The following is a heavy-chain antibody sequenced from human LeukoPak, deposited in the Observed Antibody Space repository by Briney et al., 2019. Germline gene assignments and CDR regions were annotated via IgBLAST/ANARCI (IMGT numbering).Heavy chain of an antibody. J-gene: IGHJ2*01. CDR3: ARHGFYYDILTGYFGYFDL. CDR1: GGSFSGYY. D-gene: IGHD3-9*01. CDR2: INHSGST. V-gene: IGHV4-34*01. Sequence: SETLSLTCAVYGGSFSGYYWSWIRQPPGKGLEWIGEINHSGSTNYNPSLKSRVTISVDTSKNQFSLKLSSVTAADTAVYYCARHGFYYDILTGYFGYFDLWGRGTLVTVSS.